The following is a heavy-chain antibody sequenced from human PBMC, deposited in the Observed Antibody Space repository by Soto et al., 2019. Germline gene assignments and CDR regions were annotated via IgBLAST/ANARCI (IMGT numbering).Heavy chain of an antibody. V-gene: IGHV3-64D*06. D-gene: IGHD4-17*01. J-gene: IGHJ5*02. CDR1: GFTFSMFS. Sequence: VGSLRLSCSASGFTFSMFSMHWVRQAPGKGLEYVSGISSNGDSTYYADSVKGRFTISRDNSKNTLYLQMSSLRAMDTAVYYCVHPRSTVQIPPTWGQGTLVTVSS. CDR2: ISSNGDST. CDR3: VHPRSTVQIPPT.